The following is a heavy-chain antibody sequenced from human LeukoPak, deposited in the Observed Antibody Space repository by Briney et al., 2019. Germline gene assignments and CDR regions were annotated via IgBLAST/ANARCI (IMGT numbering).Heavy chain of an antibody. CDR2: INPNSGGT. CDR1: GYTFTGYY. CDR3: ARSYDILTGYYPSYYYYYGMDV. D-gene: IGHD3-9*01. Sequence: ASGKVSCKASGYTFTGYYMHWVRQAPGQGLEWMGWINPNSGGTNYAQKFQGRVTMTRDTSISTAYMELSRLRSDDTAVYYCARSYDILTGYYPSYYYYYGMDVWGQGTTVTVSS. J-gene: IGHJ6*02. V-gene: IGHV1-2*02.